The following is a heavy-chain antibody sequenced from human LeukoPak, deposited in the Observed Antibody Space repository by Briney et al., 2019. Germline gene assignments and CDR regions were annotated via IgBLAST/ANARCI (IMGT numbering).Heavy chain of an antibody. D-gene: IGHD1-26*01. CDR2: INGNGAAT. CDR3: AKDIRSYYDAFDI. Sequence: GGSLRLSCVASGFTFNNYAMHWVRQAPGKGLEWVSTINGNGAATYYADSFKGRFLISRDNAKNSLYLQMNSLRAEDTALYYCAKDIRSYYDAFDIWGQGTMVTVSS. CDR1: GFTFNNYA. J-gene: IGHJ3*02. V-gene: IGHV3-20*04.